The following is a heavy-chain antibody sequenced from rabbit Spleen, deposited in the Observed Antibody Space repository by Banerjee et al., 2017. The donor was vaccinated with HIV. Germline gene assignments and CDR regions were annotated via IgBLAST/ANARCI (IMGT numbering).Heavy chain of an antibody. J-gene: IGHJ4*01. CDR2: IYTGSGRT. D-gene: IGHD4-2*01. V-gene: IGHV1S45*01. CDR1: GIDFSSSYD. Sequence: QEQLKESGGGLVQPGGSLKLSCKASGIDFSSSYDMCWVRQAPGKGLEWIACIYTGSGRTHYASWAKGRFTISKTSSTTVTLQMTSLTAADTATYFCARDAAGREDFNLWGPGTLVTVS. CDR3: ARDAAGREDFNL.